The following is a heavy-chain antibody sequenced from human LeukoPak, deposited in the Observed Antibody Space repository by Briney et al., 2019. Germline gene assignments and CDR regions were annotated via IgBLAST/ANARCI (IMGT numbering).Heavy chain of an antibody. Sequence: SETLSLTCTVSGDSINIYYWSWIRQPPGKGLEWIAYIHFSAGTKYNPSLRSRVTLSVDTPKNQFSLRLTSVTASDTGVYYCARYLGATDPFDYWGQGTLVTVSS. CDR2: IHFSAGT. CDR1: GDSINIYY. J-gene: IGHJ4*02. D-gene: IGHD1-26*01. CDR3: ARYLGATDPFDY. V-gene: IGHV4-59*08.